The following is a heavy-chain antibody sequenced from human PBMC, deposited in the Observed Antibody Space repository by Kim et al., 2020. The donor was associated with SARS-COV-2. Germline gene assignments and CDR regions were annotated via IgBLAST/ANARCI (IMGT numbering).Heavy chain of an antibody. J-gene: IGHJ4*02. CDR1: GFTVSSNY. CDR2: IYSGGST. CDR3: ARDFWSGYYMRIPD. V-gene: IGHV3-53*01. Sequence: GGSLRLSCAASGFTVSSNYMSWVRQAPGKGLEWVSVIYSGGSTYYADSVKGRFTISRDNSKNTLYLQMNSLRAEDTAVYYCARDFWSGYYMRIPDWGQGTLVTVSS. D-gene: IGHD3-3*01.